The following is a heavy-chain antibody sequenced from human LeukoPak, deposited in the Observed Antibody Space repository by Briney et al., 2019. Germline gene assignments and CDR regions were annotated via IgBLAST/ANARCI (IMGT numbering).Heavy chain of an antibody. CDR2: INHSGST. D-gene: IGHD6-13*01. J-gene: IGHJ6*03. V-gene: IGHV4-34*01. CDR3: ARGRGYSSSWYRPKDKRSYYYYMDV. Sequence: SETLSLTCAVYDGSFSGYYWSWIRQPPGKGLEWIGEINHSGSTNYNPSLKSRVTISVDASKNQFPLKLSSVTAADTAVYYCARGRGYSSSWYRPKDKRSYYYYMDVWGKGTTVTVSS. CDR1: DGSFSGYY.